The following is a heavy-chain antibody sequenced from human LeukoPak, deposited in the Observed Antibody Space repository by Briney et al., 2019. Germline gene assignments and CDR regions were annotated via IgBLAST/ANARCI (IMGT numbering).Heavy chain of an antibody. D-gene: IGHD4-11*01. J-gene: IGHJ4*02. CDR2: IYPSDADT. Sequence: GESLKISCKGSGDRFTNYWIGWVRQMPGKGLEWMGLIYPSDADTRYSPSFQGQVTISDDRSNHTAYLQWNSLKASDTAIYYCARRISNWYYFDYWGQGTLVTVSS. CDR1: GDRFTNYW. CDR3: ARRISNWYYFDY. V-gene: IGHV5-51*03.